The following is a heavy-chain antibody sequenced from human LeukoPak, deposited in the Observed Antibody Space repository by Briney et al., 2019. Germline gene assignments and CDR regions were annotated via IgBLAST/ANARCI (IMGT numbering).Heavy chain of an antibody. Sequence: SETLSLTCAVYGGSFSDYYWNWIRQPPGKGLEWIGEINHSGVTNYNPSLNGRATISVDTSKNQLSLKLSSVTAADTAVYYCAREGVARGYSYGLFDYWGQGTLVTVSS. D-gene: IGHD5-18*01. CDR3: AREGVARGYSYGLFDY. CDR2: INHSGVT. J-gene: IGHJ4*02. V-gene: IGHV4-34*01. CDR1: GGSFSDYY.